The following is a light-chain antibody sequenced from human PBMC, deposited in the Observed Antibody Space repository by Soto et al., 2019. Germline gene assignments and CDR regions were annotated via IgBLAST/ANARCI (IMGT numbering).Light chain of an antibody. J-gene: IGKJ5*01. V-gene: IGKV1-12*01. CDR1: QGIRSW. CDR3: QQSNSFPIT. CDR2: AAS. Sequence: DIQMTQSPSSVSASVGDRVTITCRASQGIRSWLAWYQQKPGKAPKLLIYAASSLQSGVPSRFSGSGSGTAFTLTINSLQPEDFATYYCQQSNSFPITFGQGTRLEIK.